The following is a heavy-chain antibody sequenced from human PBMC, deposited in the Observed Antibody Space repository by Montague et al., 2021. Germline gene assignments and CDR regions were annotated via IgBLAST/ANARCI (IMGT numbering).Heavy chain of an antibody. CDR1: GITFDYYW. J-gene: IGHJ5*01. Sequence: SLRLSCAASGITFDYYWMSWVRQAPGKGLEWVANINEDGSEKNYVDSVRGRFSISRDNTKNSLYLQMNSLRVEDTAVYYRAIDRAAAGSWGHGTLVIVSS. CDR3: AIDRAAAGS. CDR2: INEDGSEK. V-gene: IGHV3-7*01. D-gene: IGHD6-13*01.